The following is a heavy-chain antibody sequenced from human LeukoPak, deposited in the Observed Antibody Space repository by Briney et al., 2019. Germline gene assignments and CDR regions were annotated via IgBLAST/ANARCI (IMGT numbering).Heavy chain of an antibody. J-gene: IGHJ4*02. D-gene: IGHD3-9*01. V-gene: IGHV3-7*03. CDR2: IKQDGSEK. CDR3: ARASSDYDILTGQYYFDY. Sequence: GSLRLSCAASGFTFSSYGMHWVRQAPGKGLEWVANIKQDGSEKYYVDSVKGRFTISRDNAKNSLYLQMNSLRAEDTAVYYCARASSDYDILTGQYYFDYWGQGTLVTVSS. CDR1: GFTFSSYG.